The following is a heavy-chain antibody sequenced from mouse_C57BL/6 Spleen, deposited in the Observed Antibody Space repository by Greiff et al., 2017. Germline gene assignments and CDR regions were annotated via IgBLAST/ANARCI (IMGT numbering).Heavy chain of an antibody. Sequence: EVQLQQSGTVLARPGASVKMSCKTSGYTFTSYWMHWVKQRPGQGLEWIGAIYPGNSDTSYNQKFKGKAKLTAVTSASTAYMELSSLTNEDSAVYYCTREEVYGNYYYAMDYWGQGTSVTVSS. CDR2: IYPGNSDT. CDR1: GYTFTSYW. J-gene: IGHJ4*01. D-gene: IGHD2-1*01. CDR3: TREEVYGNYYYAMDY. V-gene: IGHV1-5*01.